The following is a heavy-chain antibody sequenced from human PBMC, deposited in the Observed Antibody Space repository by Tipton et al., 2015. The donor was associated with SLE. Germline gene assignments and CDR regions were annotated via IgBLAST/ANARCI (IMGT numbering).Heavy chain of an antibody. V-gene: IGHV4-59*11. CDR1: GDPINSHY. Sequence: TLSLTCTVSGDPINSHYWSWVRQAPGKGLEWSGYVSYSGSTNYSPSLKSRATISIDTSKNQFYLKLNSVSAADTAVYFCVRGEYSSGWYGDYFAYWGQGTLVSVSS. CDR2: VSYSGST. CDR3: VRGEYSSGWYGDYFAY. D-gene: IGHD6-19*01. J-gene: IGHJ4*02.